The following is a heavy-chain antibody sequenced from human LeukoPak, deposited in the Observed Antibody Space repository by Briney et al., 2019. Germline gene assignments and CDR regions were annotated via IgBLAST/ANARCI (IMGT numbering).Heavy chain of an antibody. CDR1: GGTFSSYA. CDR3: ARVGVSSGYYYSY. Sequence: SVKVSCKASGGTFSSYAISWVRQAPGQGLEWMGRIIPILGIANYAKKFQGRVTITADKSTSTAYMELSSLRSEDTAVYYCARVGVSSGYYYSYWGQGTLVTVSS. V-gene: IGHV1-69*04. J-gene: IGHJ4*02. D-gene: IGHD3-22*01. CDR2: IIPILGIA.